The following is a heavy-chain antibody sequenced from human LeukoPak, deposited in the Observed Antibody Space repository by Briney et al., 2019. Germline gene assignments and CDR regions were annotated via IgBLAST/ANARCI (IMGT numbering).Heavy chain of an antibody. Sequence: SETLSLTCAVYGGSFSGYYWSWIRQLPGKGLEWIGEINHSGSTNYNPSLKSRVTISVDTSKNQFSLKLSSVTAADTAVYYCARGTNSAFDYWGQGTLVTVSS. V-gene: IGHV4-34*01. CDR1: GGSFSGYY. CDR2: INHSGST. CDR3: ARGTNSAFDY. J-gene: IGHJ4*02. D-gene: IGHD1-14*01.